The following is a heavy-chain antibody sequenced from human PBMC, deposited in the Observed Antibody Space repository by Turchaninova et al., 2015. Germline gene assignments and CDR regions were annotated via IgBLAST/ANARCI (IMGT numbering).Heavy chain of an antibody. CDR1: GYTVISYG. CDR3: ARDRDWNLDS. CDR2: RHAHRGLT. Sequence: QVQMAQSGTEVKKPGDSVKVSCKASGYTVISYGISWMRQAPGQGLEGMGWRHAHRGLTNYAQTLQDRVTMTTDPSTSTAYMELGSLTSDDTAMYYCARDRDWNLDSWGQGTLVTVSS. V-gene: IGHV1-18*01. D-gene: IGHD1-1*01. J-gene: IGHJ4*02.